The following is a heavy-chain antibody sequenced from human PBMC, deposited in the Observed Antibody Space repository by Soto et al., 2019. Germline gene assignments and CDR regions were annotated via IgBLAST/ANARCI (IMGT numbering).Heavy chain of an antibody. J-gene: IGHJ6*02. CDR2: IIPIFGTA. V-gene: IGHV1-69*06. CDR1: GGTFSSYA. CDR3: ASVSWELLPPARDYYYGMDV. D-gene: IGHD3-10*01. Sequence: QVQLVQSGAEVKKPGSSVKVSCTASGGTFSSYAISWVRQAPGQGLEWMGGIIPIFGTANYAQKVQGRVTITADKSTSRAYMELSRLRSEDTAVDYCASVSWELLPPARDYYYGMDVWGQGTTVTVSS.